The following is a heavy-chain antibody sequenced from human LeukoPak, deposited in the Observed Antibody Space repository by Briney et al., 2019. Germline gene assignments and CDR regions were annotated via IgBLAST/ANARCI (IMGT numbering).Heavy chain of an antibody. V-gene: IGHV4-59*08. D-gene: IGHD2-15*01. J-gene: IGHJ6*02. Sequence: SETLSLTCTVSGGSISSFYWSWIRQPPGKGLEWIGYIYYSGSTNYNPSLKSRATISVDTSKSQFSLKLSSVTAADTAVYYCARINFGYYGMDVWGQGATVTVSS. CDR3: ARINFGYYGMDV. CDR2: IYYSGST. CDR1: GGSISSFY.